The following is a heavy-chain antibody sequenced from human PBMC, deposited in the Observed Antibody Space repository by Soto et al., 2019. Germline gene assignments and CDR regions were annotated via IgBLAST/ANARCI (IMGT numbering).Heavy chain of an antibody. J-gene: IGHJ6*02. D-gene: IGHD4-4*01. Sequence: ASVKVSCKASGYTFTGYYMHWVRQAPGQGLEWMGWINPNSGGTNYAQKFQGWVTMTRDTSISTAYMELSRLRSDDTAVYYCARDYSNYPGYYYYYGMDVWGQGTTVTVSS. V-gene: IGHV1-2*04. CDR1: GYTFTGYY. CDR3: ARDYSNYPGYYYYYGMDV. CDR2: INPNSGGT.